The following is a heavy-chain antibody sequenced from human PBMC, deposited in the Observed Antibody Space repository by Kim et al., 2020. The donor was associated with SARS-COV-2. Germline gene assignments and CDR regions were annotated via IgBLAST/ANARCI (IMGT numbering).Heavy chain of an antibody. D-gene: IGHD3-22*01. Sequence: ASVKVSCKASGYTFTSYYMHWVRQAPGQGLEWMGIINPSGGSTSYAQKFQGRVTMTRDTSTSTVYMELSSLRSEDTAVYYCASHYYDSSGYYSYYYGMDVWGQGTTVTVSS. CDR1: GYTFTSYY. J-gene: IGHJ6*02. V-gene: IGHV1-46*01. CDR3: ASHYYDSSGYYSYYYGMDV. CDR2: INPSGGST.